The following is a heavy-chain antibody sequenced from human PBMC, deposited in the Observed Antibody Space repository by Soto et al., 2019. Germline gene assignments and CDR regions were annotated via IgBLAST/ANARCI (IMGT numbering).Heavy chain of an antibody. D-gene: IGHD3-10*01. J-gene: IGHJ4*02. Sequence: TLSLTCNVSGGPIKTGDYYWNWIRQPPGKGLEWIGYVFYSGATNYSPSLKSRAAISMDTSKNQFSLSLTSVTAADTAVYYCARAGFSYGHLLFWGQGIRVTVSS. CDR1: GGPIKTGDYY. CDR2: VFYSGAT. CDR3: ARAGFSYGHLLF. V-gene: IGHV4-30-4*01.